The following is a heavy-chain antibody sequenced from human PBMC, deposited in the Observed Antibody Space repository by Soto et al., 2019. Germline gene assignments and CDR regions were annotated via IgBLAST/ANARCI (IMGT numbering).Heavy chain of an antibody. V-gene: IGHV3-15*07. J-gene: IGHJ4*02. CDR3: TTSIFGVVTAH. CDR2: ITSSSDGGTT. CDR1: GFTFANAW. Sequence: EVHLVESGGGVVTPGGSLTLSCAASGFTFANAWMNWVRQAPGKGLEWVGRITSSSDGGTTDYAAPVKGRFTFSRDDSKNTLFLHMNSLKTEDTAVYYCTTSIFGVVTAHWGQGTLVTVS. D-gene: IGHD3-3*01.